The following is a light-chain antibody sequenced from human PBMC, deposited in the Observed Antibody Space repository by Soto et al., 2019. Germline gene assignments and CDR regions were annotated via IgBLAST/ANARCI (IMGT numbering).Light chain of an antibody. J-gene: IGLJ2*01. CDR2: EVS. CDR1: NSDVGYYKF. V-gene: IGLV2-14*01. Sequence: QSALTQPASVSGSPGQSITISCTGTNSDVGYYKFVSWYQHHPGKAPKLMIYEVSNRPSGVSNRFSGSKSGNTASLTISGLQADDESDYYCAAWDDFLHAVVFGGGTKVTVL. CDR3: AAWDDFLHAVV.